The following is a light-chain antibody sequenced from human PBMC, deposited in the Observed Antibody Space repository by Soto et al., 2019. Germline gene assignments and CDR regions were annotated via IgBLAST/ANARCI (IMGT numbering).Light chain of an antibody. V-gene: IGLV2-14*03. CDR1: SSDVGAYKY. J-gene: IGLJ3*02. CDR2: DVS. Sequence: QSALTQPASVSGSPGQSITISCTGNSSDVGAYKYVSWYQQHPGKAPKLMIYDVSSRPSGVSNRFSGSKSGNTASLTISGLQAEDEADYYCSSYTSRSTLVFGGGTKLTVL. CDR3: SSYTSRSTLV.